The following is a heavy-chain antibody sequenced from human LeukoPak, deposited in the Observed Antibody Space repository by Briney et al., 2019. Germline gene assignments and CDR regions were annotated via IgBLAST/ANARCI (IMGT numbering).Heavy chain of an antibody. D-gene: IGHD3-3*01. CDR1: GFTFSDYY. Sequence: GGSLRLSCAASGFTFSDYYMTWIRQAPGKGLEWVSYISSSGSTIYYADSVKGRFTISRDNAKNSLYLQMNSLRAEDTAVYYCARDRAPRYDFWSGYYMDWGQGTLVTVSS. CDR2: ISSSGSTI. CDR3: ARDRAPRYDFWSGYYMD. J-gene: IGHJ4*02. V-gene: IGHV3-11*04.